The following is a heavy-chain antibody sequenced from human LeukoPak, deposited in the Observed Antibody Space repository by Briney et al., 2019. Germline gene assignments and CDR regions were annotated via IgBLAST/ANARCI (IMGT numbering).Heavy chain of an antibody. CDR1: GYTFTGYY. J-gene: IGHJ5*02. D-gene: IGHD3-3*01. Sequence: GASVKVSCKASGYTFTGYYMHWVRQAPGQGLEWMGRINPNSGGTNYAQKFQGRVTMTRDTSISTAYMELSRLRSDDTAVYYCARTYYDFWSGYSGVSSWFDPWGQGTLVTVSS. V-gene: IGHV1-2*06. CDR2: INPNSGGT. CDR3: ARTYYDFWSGYSGVSSWFDP.